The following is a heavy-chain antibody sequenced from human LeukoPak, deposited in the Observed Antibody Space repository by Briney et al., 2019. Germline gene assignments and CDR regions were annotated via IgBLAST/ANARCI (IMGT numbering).Heavy chain of an antibody. D-gene: IGHD5-12*01. J-gene: IGHJ4*02. CDR3: AKDQRGYDKPIDY. CDR1: GFTFSLYA. V-gene: IGHV3-23*01. CDR2: ISGSGGYT. Sequence: GGSLRLSCAASGFTFSLYAMSWVRQAPGKGLEWVSAISGSGGYTDYAGSVKGRFTISRDNSKNTLYVQMNSLRAEDTAVYYCAKDQRGYDKPIDYWGQGTLVTVSS.